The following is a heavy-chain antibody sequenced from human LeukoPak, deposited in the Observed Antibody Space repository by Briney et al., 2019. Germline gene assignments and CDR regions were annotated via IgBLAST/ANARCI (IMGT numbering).Heavy chain of an antibody. CDR1: GGSISSDYW. CDR3: VHRPGRGIPAAH. D-gene: IGHD2-21*01. Sequence: TLSLTCTVSGGSISSDYWSWIRQPPGKALEWLALIYWDDDKRYSPSLKSRLSITKDTSENQVVLTMTNVDPVDTATYYCVHRPGRGIPAAHWGQGTLVTVSS. CDR2: IYWDDDK. V-gene: IGHV2-5*08. J-gene: IGHJ4*02.